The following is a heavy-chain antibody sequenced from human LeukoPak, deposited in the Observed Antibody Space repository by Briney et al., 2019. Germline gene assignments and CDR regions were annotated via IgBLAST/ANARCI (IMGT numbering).Heavy chain of an antibody. J-gene: IGHJ4*02. CDR1: GFTFSTYA. Sequence: PGGSLRPSCAASGFTFSTYAMSWVRQTPGKGLEWVAAIRGDNPGTYHADSVKGRFTISRDNSKNTLHLQMNSLRAEDTAIYYCAKASLGHCSGAFCYHFDSWGQGTLVTVSS. CDR3: AKASLGHCSGAFCYHFDS. V-gene: IGHV3-23*01. CDR2: IRGDNPGT. D-gene: IGHD2-15*01.